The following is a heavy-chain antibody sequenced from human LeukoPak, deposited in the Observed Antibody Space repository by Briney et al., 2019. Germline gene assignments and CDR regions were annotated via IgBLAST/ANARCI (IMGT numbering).Heavy chain of an antibody. CDR2: INHSGST. CDR1: GGSFSGYY. V-gene: IGHV4-34*01. J-gene: IGHJ6*03. D-gene: IGHD3-9*01. CDR3: AKTTYDILTGYYHPYYYYYYMDV. Sequence: SETLSLACAVYGGSFSGYYWSWIRQPPGKGLEWIGEINHSGSTNYNPSLKSRVTISVDTSKNQFSLKLSSVTAADTAVYYCAKTTYDILTGYYHPYYYYYYMDVWGKGTTVTISS.